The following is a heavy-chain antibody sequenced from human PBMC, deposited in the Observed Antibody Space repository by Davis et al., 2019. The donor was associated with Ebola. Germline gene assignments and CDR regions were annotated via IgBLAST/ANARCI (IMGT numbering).Heavy chain of an antibody. CDR2: IYYSGST. CDR1: GGSISSYY. CDR3: ARHRERYYFDY. D-gene: IGHD1-26*01. V-gene: IGHV4-59*08. Sequence: PSETLSLTCTVSGGSISSYYWSWIRQPPGKGLEWIGYIYYSGSTNYNPSLKSRVTISVDTSKNQFSLKLSSVTAADTAVYYCARHRERYYFDYWGQGTLVTVSS. J-gene: IGHJ4*02.